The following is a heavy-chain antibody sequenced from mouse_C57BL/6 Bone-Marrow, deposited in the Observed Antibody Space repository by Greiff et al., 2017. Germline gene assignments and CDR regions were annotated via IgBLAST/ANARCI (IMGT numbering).Heavy chain of an antibody. CDR2: IRNKDNNHAT. CDR1: GFTFSDAW. CDR3: WGWESVRFAY. D-gene: IGHD1-3*01. Sequence: EVKLMESGGGLVQPGGSMKLSCAASGFTFSDAWMDWVRQSPEKGLEWVALIRNKDNNHATYYAESVKGRITISRDDSKSSVYLLMHSLRPEDAGVEYCWGWESVRFAYWGQGTLVTVSA. J-gene: IGHJ3*01. V-gene: IGHV6-6*01.